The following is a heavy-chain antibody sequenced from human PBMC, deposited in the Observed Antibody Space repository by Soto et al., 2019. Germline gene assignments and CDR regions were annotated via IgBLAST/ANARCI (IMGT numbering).Heavy chain of an antibody. Sequence: HPGGSLRLSCAASGFTFSSYPMHWVRQAPGKGLEWVAVISYDETSKYYADSVKGRFTISRDNSKNTLYLQMNSLRAEDTAVYYCARGYYHDNSGPFSDAFDVWGQGTMVTVSS. V-gene: IGHV3-30-3*01. CDR3: ARGYYHDNSGPFSDAFDV. J-gene: IGHJ3*01. CDR1: GFTFSSYP. CDR2: ISYDETSK. D-gene: IGHD3-22*01.